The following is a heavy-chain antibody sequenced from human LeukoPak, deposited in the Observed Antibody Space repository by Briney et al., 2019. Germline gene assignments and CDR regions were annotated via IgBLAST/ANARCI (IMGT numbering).Heavy chain of an antibody. CDR3: ARDTDGYNRFDY. V-gene: IGHV4-59*01. CDR1: GGSISTYY. D-gene: IGHD5-24*01. CDR2: IYYSGGT. Sequence: PSETLSLTCIVSGGSISTYYWSWIRQPPGKGLEWIGYIYYSGGTNYNPSLKSRVTISVDTSKNQFSLKLSSVTAADTAVYYCARDTDGYNRFDYWGQGTLVTVSS. J-gene: IGHJ4*02.